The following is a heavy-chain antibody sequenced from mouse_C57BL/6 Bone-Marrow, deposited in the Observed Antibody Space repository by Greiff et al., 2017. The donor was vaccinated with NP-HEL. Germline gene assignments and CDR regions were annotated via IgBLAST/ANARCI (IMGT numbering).Heavy chain of an antibody. D-gene: IGHD2-4*01. CDR3: ARDYDGAMDY. CDR2: VYPGSGST. CDR1: GYTFTSYW. J-gene: IGHJ4*01. V-gene: IGHV1-55*01. Sequence: QVQLQQPGAELVKPGASVKMFCKASGYTFTSYWITWVKQRPGQGLEWIGDVYPGSGSTNYNEKFKSKATLTVDTSSSTAYMQLSSLTSEDSAVYYCARDYDGAMDYWGQGTSVTVSS.